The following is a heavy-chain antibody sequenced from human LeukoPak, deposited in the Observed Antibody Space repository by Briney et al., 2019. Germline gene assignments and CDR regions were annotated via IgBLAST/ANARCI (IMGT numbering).Heavy chain of an antibody. Sequence: ASVKVSCKASGYTFTSYYMHWVRQAPGQGLEWMGIINPSGGSTSYAQKFQGRVTMTRDMSTSTVYMELSSLRSEDTAVYYCASSTGTTYWFDPWGQGTLVTVSS. CDR1: GYTFTSYY. CDR2: INPSGGST. D-gene: IGHD1-1*01. V-gene: IGHV1-46*01. CDR3: ASSTGTTYWFDP. J-gene: IGHJ5*02.